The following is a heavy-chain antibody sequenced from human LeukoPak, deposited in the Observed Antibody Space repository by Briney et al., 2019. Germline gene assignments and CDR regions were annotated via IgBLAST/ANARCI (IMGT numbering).Heavy chain of an antibody. D-gene: IGHD3-9*01. Sequence: SETLSLTCTVSGGSIRSDYWTWIRQPPGKGLEWNGYMDYSGSTNYNPSLKSRVTISVDTSKNQFSLKLSSVTAADTAVYYCASHSFTGYFDYWGQGTLVTVSS. CDR3: ASHSFTGYFDY. V-gene: IGHV4-59*08. CDR1: GGSIRSDY. J-gene: IGHJ4*02. CDR2: MDYSGST.